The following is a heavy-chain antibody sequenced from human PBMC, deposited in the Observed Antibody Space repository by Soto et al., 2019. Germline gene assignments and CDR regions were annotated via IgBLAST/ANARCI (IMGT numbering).Heavy chain of an antibody. Sequence: PGGSLRLSCAASGFTFSNYAMHWVRQAPGKGLEWVAVISYDGSNTYYADSVKGRFTISRDNSKNTLYLQMDSLRAEDTAVYFCARCPVTYYFDYWGQGTLVTVSS. V-gene: IGHV3-30-3*01. J-gene: IGHJ4*02. D-gene: IGHD4-17*01. CDR2: ISYDGSNT. CDR1: GFTFSNYA. CDR3: ARCPVTYYFDY.